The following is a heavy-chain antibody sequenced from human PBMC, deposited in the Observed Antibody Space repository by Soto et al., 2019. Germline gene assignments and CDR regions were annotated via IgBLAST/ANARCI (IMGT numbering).Heavy chain of an antibody. D-gene: IGHD6-19*01. Sequence: PSETLSLTCAVYGGSFSGYYWSWIRQPPGKGLEWIGEINHSGSTNYNPSLKSRVTISVDTSKNQFSLKLSSVTAADTAVYYCARGLRQWLAPFSYWGQGTLVTVSS. CDR3: ARGLRQWLAPFSY. CDR2: INHSGST. CDR1: GGSFSGYY. V-gene: IGHV4-34*01. J-gene: IGHJ4*02.